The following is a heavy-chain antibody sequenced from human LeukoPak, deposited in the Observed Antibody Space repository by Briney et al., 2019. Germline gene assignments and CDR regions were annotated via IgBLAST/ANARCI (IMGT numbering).Heavy chain of an antibody. D-gene: IGHD2-8*02. CDR3: AKGKEPGAVDWFDP. V-gene: IGHV3-23*01. CDR1: GFIISNYA. Sequence: GGSLRLSCAASGFIISNYAMMWVRQAPGKGLEWVSSITGAGDTIYVDSVKGRFTVSRDNSKNTLYLQINRLTAEDTALYYCAKGKEPGAVDWFDPWGQGTLVTVSS. CDR2: ITGAGDT. J-gene: IGHJ5*02.